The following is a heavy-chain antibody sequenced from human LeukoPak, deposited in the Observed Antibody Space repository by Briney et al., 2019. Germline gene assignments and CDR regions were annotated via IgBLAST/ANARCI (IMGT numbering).Heavy chain of an antibody. CDR3: ARAGVWYYGSGSYYNKVGYFDY. Sequence: SETLSLTCAVYGGSSSGYYWSWIRQPPGKGLEWIGEINHSGSTNYNPSLKSRVTISVDTSKNQFSLKLSSVTAADTAVYYCARAGVWYYGSGSYYNKVGYFDYWGQGTLVTVSS. D-gene: IGHD3-10*01. V-gene: IGHV4-34*01. CDR2: INHSGST. CDR1: GGSSSGYY. J-gene: IGHJ4*02.